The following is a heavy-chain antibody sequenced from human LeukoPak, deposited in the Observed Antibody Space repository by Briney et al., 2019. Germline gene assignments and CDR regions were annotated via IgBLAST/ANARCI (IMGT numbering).Heavy chain of an antibody. V-gene: IGHV3-53*01. CDR3: ATTYDYVWGSYRF. CDR1: GFTVSSNY. Sequence: GGSLRLSCAASGFTVSSNYMSWVRQAPGKGLEWVSVIYSGGSTYYADSVKGRFTISRDNSKNTLYLQMNSLRAEDTAVYYCATTYDYVWGSYRFWGQGTLVTVSS. CDR2: IYSGGST. J-gene: IGHJ4*02. D-gene: IGHD3-16*02.